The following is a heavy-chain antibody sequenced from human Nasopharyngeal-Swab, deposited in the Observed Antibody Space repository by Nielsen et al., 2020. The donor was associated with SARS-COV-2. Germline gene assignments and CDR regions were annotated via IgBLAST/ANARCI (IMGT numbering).Heavy chain of an antibody. D-gene: IGHD2-21*02. Sequence: GGSLRLSCAASGFTFSDYYMSWIRQAPGKGLEWVSYISSSGSTIYYADSVKGRFTISRDNAKNSLYLQMNSRRAEDTAVYYCASDLAYCGGDCYGNAFDIWGQGTMVTVSS. CDR1: GFTFSDYY. CDR3: ASDLAYCGGDCYGNAFDI. J-gene: IGHJ3*02. V-gene: IGHV3-11*04. CDR2: ISSSGSTI.